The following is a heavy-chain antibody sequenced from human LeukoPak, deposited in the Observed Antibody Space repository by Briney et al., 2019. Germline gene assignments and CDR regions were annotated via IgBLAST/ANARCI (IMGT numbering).Heavy chain of an antibody. CDR2: IYHSGST. CDR3: ARAEANPHYFDY. V-gene: IGHV4-4*02. CDR1: GGSTSSSNW. Sequence: PSETLSLTCAVSGGSTSSSNWWSWVRQPPGKGLEWIGEIYHSGSTNYNPSLKSRVTISVDKSKNQFSLKLSSVTAADTAVYYCARAEANPHYFDYWGQGTLVTVSS. J-gene: IGHJ4*02.